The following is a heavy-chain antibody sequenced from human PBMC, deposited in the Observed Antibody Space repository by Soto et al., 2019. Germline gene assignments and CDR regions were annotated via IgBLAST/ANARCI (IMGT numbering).Heavy chain of an antibody. CDR3: ARPSTSYGDYGWSLAY. J-gene: IGHJ4*02. D-gene: IGHD4-17*01. CDR1: GYPFGGYA. V-gene: IGHV1-18*01. Sequence: QVQLVQSGAEVKKPGASVKVSCKASGYPFGGYAIGWVRQAPGQGLEWMGWVSAHTGDSGYAQRFQGRVTLTTETSTSTAYMELRGLRSDDTADYYCARPSTSYGDYGWSLAYWGQGTLVTVSS. CDR2: VSAHTGDS.